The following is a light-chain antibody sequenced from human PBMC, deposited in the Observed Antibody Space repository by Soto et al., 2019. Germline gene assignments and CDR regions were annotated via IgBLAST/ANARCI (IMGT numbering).Light chain of an antibody. CDR3: AAWDDNLSGFYV. J-gene: IGLJ1*01. CDR1: SSNIGSNV. Sequence: QSALTQPPSVSGTPGQRVTISFAGSSSNIGSNVVNWYQHLPGRAPKLLIYGHNQRPSGVPDRFSGSKSGTSASLAISGLQSEDEAEYYCAAWDDNLSGFYVFGTGTKVTVL. V-gene: IGLV1-44*01. CDR2: GHN.